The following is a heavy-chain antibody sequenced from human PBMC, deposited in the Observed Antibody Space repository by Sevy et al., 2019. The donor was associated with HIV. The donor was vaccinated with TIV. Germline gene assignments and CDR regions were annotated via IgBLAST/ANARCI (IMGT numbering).Heavy chain of an antibody. V-gene: IGHV4-38-2*02. Sequence: SETLSLACTVSGYSISSGYYWGWIRQPPGKGLEWIGSIYHSGSTDYHSGTTYYNPSLKSRVTISVDTSKNQFYLKVTSVTAADTAIYYCARASDQYTSNWRIVYYFDYWGQGTLVTVSS. CDR3: ARASDQYTSNWRIVYYFDY. D-gene: IGHD6-13*01. CDR2: IYHSGSTDYHSGTT. J-gene: IGHJ4*02. CDR1: GYSISSGYY.